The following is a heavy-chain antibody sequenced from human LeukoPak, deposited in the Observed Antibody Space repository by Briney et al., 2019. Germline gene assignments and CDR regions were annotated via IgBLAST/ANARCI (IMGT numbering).Heavy chain of an antibody. D-gene: IGHD6-13*01. V-gene: IGHV3-11*01. CDR1: GFTFSDYY. CDR2: ISSSGSTI. CDR3: ARVQGRVSSWYGPFDY. Sequence: GGSLRLSCAASGFTFSDYYMSWIRQAPGKGLEWVSHISSSGSTIYYADSVKGRFTISRDDAKNSLYLQMNSLRAEDTAVYYCARVQGRVSSWYGPFDYWGQGTLVTVSS. J-gene: IGHJ4*02.